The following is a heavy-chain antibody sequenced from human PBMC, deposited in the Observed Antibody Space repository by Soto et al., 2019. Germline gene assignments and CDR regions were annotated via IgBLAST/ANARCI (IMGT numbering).Heavy chain of an antibody. Sequence: SETLSLTCAVSGGSISSSNWWSWVRQPPGKGLEWIGEIYHSGSTNYNPSLKSRVTISVDKSKNQFSLKLSSVTAADTAVYYCAKVLRYFDWFDNWFDPWGQGTLVTVSS. CDR2: IYHSGST. J-gene: IGHJ5*02. V-gene: IGHV4-4*02. CDR3: AKVLRYFDWFDNWFDP. CDR1: GGSISSSNW. D-gene: IGHD3-9*01.